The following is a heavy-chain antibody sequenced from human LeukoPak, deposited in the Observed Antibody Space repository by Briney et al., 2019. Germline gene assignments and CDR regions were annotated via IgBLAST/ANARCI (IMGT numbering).Heavy chain of an antibody. J-gene: IGHJ6*02. Sequence: SVKVSCKASGATLSSCAISWVRQAPGQGLEWMGRIIRIFGIANYAQKFQVRVTITADKSTSTAYMELSSLRSEDTAVYYCARTPNYYDSSGYYSRAYYYYGMDVWGQGTTVTVSS. D-gene: IGHD3-22*01. CDR1: GATLSSCA. CDR2: IIRIFGIA. V-gene: IGHV1-69*04. CDR3: ARTPNYYDSSGYYSRAYYYYGMDV.